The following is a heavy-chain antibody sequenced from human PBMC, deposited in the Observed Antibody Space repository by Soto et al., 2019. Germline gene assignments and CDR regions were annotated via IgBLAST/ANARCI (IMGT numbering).Heavy chain of an antibody. D-gene: IGHD1-1*01. CDR3: ATWHEREHAYDV. V-gene: IGHV3-23*01. J-gene: IGHJ3*01. CDR1: GFTFSSYA. Sequence: EVQLLESGGGLVQPGGSLRLSCAASGFTFSSYAMSWVRQAPGKGLEWVSVIGGSGGSTYYADSVKGRFTVSRDNSKTTVYLQMNDLRPDDTAVYYCATWHEREHAYDVWGQGTTVTVSS. CDR2: IGGSGGST.